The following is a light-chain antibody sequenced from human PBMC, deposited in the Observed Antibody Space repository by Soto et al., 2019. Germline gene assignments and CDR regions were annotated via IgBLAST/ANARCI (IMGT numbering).Light chain of an antibody. CDR2: SNN. Sequence: QLVLTQPPSASGTPGQRVTISCSGSSFNIGSNSVNWYQQLPGAASKLLIYSNNQRPSGVPDRFSGSKSGTSASLAISGLQSEDEADYYCAAWDDRLTGHVVFGGGTQLTVL. CDR3: AAWDDRLTGHVV. CDR1: SFNIGSNS. J-gene: IGLJ2*01. V-gene: IGLV1-44*01.